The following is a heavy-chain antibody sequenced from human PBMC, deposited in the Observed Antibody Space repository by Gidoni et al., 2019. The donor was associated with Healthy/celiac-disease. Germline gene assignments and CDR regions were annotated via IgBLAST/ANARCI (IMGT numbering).Heavy chain of an antibody. D-gene: IGHD4-17*01. CDR2: ISYDGSNK. V-gene: IGHV3-30-3*01. Sequence: QVQLVESGGGVVQPGRSLRLSCAASGFPFSSYAMHWVRQAPGKGLEWMAVISYDGSNKYYADSVKGRFTISRDNSKNTLYLQMNSLRAEDTAVYYCAREGDYSYYYYGMDVWGQGTTVTVSS. CDR3: AREGDYSYYYYGMDV. CDR1: GFPFSSYA. J-gene: IGHJ6*02.